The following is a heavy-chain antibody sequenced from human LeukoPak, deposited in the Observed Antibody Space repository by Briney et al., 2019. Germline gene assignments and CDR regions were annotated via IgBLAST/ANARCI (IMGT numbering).Heavy chain of an antibody. CDR2: IKHDGSEK. CDR1: GFTFSSYW. Sequence: GGSLRLSCAASGFTFSSYWMNWVRQAPGKGLEWVANIKHDGSEKYYVDSVKGRFTISRDNAKNSVYLQMNSLRAEDTAVYFCARRVVAVGTKYFDYWGQGTLVTVSS. V-gene: IGHV3-7*01. J-gene: IGHJ4*02. CDR3: ARRVVAVGTKYFDY. D-gene: IGHD1-1*01.